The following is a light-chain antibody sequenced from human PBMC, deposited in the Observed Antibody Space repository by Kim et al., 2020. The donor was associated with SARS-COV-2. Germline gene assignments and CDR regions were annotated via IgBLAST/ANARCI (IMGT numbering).Light chain of an antibody. V-gene: IGKV1-12*01. CDR3: QQAHSFPLT. Sequence: DIQMTQSPSSVSVSVGDRVTITCRASQGISSWLAWYQQKPGKVPKLLIYAASSLQKSGLQSGVPSRFSGSGFGTDFTLTINNLQPEDIAIYYWQQAHSFPLTFGQGTRLEIK. CDR1: QGISSW. J-gene: IGKJ5*01. CDR2: AASSLQKS.